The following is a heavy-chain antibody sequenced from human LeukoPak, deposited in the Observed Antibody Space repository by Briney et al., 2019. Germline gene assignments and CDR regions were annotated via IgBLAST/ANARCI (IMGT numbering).Heavy chain of an antibody. CDR3: ARYRDGYDYPLDY. CDR2: IYYTGRT. V-gene: IGHV4-59*08. J-gene: IGHJ4*01. CDR1: GGPISPYY. Sequence: PSETLSLTCTVSGGPISPYYWSWIRQPPGKGLEWVGYIYYTGRTNYNPSLKSRLTISEGASRNQFSLILTSLTAADTAVYYCARYRDGYDYPLDYWGHGTLVTVSS. D-gene: IGHD5-24*01.